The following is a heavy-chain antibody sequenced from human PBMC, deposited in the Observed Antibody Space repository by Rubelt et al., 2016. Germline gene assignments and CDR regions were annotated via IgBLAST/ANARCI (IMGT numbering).Heavy chain of an antibody. D-gene: IGHD3-22*01. J-gene: IGHJ3*02. CDR1: GGSISSYY. CDR3: ARGELIVVAHDAFDI. Sequence: QVQLQESGPGLVKPSETLSLTCTVSGGSISSYYWSWIRQPPGKGLECIGYIYFSGSTNYNPSLESRGTISVDTSKNQFSLKLSSVTAAETAVYYCARGELIVVAHDAFDIWGQGTMVTVSS. V-gene: IGHV4-59*12. CDR2: IYFSGST.